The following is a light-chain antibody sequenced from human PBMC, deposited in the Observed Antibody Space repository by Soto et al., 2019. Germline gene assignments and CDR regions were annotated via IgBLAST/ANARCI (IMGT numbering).Light chain of an antibody. V-gene: IGKV1-12*01. CDR3: QQANSFPHT. J-gene: IGKJ2*01. CDR1: QGINGW. Sequence: DIQMTQSPSFVSASVGDTVTITCRASQGINGWLAWYQQKPGKAPKLLISVASNLQSGVPSRFSGTGSGADFTLTITSLQPEDFATYYCQQANSFPHTFGQGTKLEIK. CDR2: VAS.